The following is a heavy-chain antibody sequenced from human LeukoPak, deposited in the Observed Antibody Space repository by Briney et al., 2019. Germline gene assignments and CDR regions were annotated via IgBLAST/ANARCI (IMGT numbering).Heavy chain of an antibody. CDR3: ARGVPRIAAARPYY. CDR2: IWYDGSNK. V-gene: IGHV3-33*01. Sequence: PGGSLRLSCAASGFTFSSYGMHWVRQAPGKGLEWVAVIWYDGSNKYYADSVKGRFTISRDNSKNTLYLQMNSLRAEDTAVYYCARGVPRIAAARPYYWGQGTLVTVPS. CDR1: GFTFSSYG. J-gene: IGHJ4*02. D-gene: IGHD6-13*01.